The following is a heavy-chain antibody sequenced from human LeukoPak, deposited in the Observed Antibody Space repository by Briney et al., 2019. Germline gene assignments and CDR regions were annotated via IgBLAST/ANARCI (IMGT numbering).Heavy chain of an antibody. CDR3: ARLTPQLRFLEWLPDY. J-gene: IGHJ4*02. Sequence: SETLSVTCTVSGGSISSYYWSWIRQPPGNGLEWIGYIYYSGSTNYNPSLKSRVTISVDTSKNQFSLKLSSVTAADTAVYYCARLTPQLRFLEWLPDYWGQGTLVTVSS. D-gene: IGHD3-3*01. V-gene: IGHV4-59*08. CDR2: IYYSGST. CDR1: GGSISSYY.